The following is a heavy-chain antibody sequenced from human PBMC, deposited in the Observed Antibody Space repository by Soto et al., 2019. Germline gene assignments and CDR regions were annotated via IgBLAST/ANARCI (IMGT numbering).Heavy chain of an antibody. V-gene: IGHV3-74*01. CDR3: VRDRDLGGDMAHGDF. Sequence: PGGSLRLSCAASGFTFSSFWMHWARQAPGKGLVWVSRINSDGSSTSYADSVKGRFTISRDNVKNTLYLQLNSLRDEDTAVYYCVRDRDLGGDMAHGDFWGQGTLVTVSS. CDR1: GFTFSSFW. D-gene: IGHD2-21*01. CDR2: INSDGSST. J-gene: IGHJ4*01.